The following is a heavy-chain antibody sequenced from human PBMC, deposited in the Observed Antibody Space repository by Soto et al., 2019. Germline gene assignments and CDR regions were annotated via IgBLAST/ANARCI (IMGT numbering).Heavy chain of an antibody. Sequence: QITLKESGPTLVKPTQTLTLTCTFSGFSLSTSGVGVGWIRQPPGKALEWLALISWDDDKRYSPSLKSRLTITKDTSKTQVVLTMTNMDPVDTATYYCAHSLIPNWGSRGAFDYWGQGTLVTVSS. D-gene: IGHD7-27*01. CDR2: ISWDDDK. CDR3: AHSLIPNWGSRGAFDY. CDR1: GFSLSTSGVG. J-gene: IGHJ4*02. V-gene: IGHV2-5*02.